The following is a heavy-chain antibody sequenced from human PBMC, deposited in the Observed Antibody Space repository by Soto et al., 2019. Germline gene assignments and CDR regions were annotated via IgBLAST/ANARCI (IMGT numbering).Heavy chain of an antibody. V-gene: IGHV1-69*13. Sequence: SVKVSCKASGGTFSSYAISWVRQAPGQGLECMGGIIPIFGTANYAQKFQGRVTITADESTSTAYMELSSLRSEDTAVYYRARGMGSYYYYHGMDVWGQGTTVTVPS. CDR1: GGTFSSYA. CDR2: IIPIFGTA. D-gene: IGHD3-10*01. J-gene: IGHJ6*02. CDR3: ARGMGSYYYYHGMDV.